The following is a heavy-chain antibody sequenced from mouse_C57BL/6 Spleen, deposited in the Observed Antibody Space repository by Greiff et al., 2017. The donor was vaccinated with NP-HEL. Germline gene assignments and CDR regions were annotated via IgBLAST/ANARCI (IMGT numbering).Heavy chain of an antibody. CDR1: GFTFTDYY. V-gene: IGHV7-3*01. CDR3: ASPAGSSYDWYFDV. D-gene: IGHD1-1*01. CDR2: IRNKANGYTT. J-gene: IGHJ1*03. Sequence: DVKLVESGGGLVQPGGSLSLSCAASGFTFTDYYMSWVRQPPGKALEWLGFIRNKANGYTTEYSASVKGRFTISRDNSQSILYLQMNALRAEDSATYYCASPAGSSYDWYFDVWGTGTTVTVSS.